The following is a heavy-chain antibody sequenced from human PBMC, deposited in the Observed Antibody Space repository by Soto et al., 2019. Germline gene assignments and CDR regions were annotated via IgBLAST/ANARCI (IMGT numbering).Heavy chain of an antibody. Sequence: PGGSLRLSCAASGFTFISYAMSWVRQAPGKGLEWVSAISGSGGSTYYADSVKGRFTISRDNSKNTLYLQMNSLRAEDTAVYYCAKDRTYYYDSSGSNMFDYWGQGTLVTVSS. D-gene: IGHD3-22*01. CDR2: ISGSGGST. J-gene: IGHJ4*02. CDR1: GFTFISYA. V-gene: IGHV3-23*01. CDR3: AKDRTYYYDSSGSNMFDY.